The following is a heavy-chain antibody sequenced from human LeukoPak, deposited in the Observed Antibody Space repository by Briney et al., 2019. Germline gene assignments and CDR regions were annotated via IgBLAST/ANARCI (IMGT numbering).Heavy chain of an antibody. V-gene: IGHV3-23*01. J-gene: IGHJ4*02. Sequence: PGGSLRLSCAASGFVFSSFSMSWVRHVPGKGLEWVSTISAGGSTYYADSVKGRFTISRDNSKNTLFLQMNSLRAEDTAIYYCAKRPVAVRGVIPYLDYWGQGTLVTVSS. D-gene: IGHD3-10*02. CDR1: GFVFSSFS. CDR3: AKRPVAVRGVIPYLDY. CDR2: ISAGGST.